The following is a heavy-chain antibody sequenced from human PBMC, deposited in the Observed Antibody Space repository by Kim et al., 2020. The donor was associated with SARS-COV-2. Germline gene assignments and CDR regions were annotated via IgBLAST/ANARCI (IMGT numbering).Heavy chain of an antibody. Sequence: GGSLRLSCAASGFTFSSYAMSWVRQAPGKGLEWVSAISGSGGSTYYADSVKGRFTISRDNSKNTLYLQMNSLSAEDTAVYYCAQDYPVGATHYYYYGMDVWGQGNTVTASS. D-gene: IGHD1-26*01. CDR1: GFTFSSYA. CDR3: AQDYPVGATHYYYYGMDV. J-gene: IGHJ6*02. V-gene: IGHV3-23*01. CDR2: ISGSGGST.